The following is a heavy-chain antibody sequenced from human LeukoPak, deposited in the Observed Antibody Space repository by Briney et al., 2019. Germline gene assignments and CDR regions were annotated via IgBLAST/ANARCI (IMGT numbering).Heavy chain of an antibody. J-gene: IGHJ5*02. CDR3: ARVSESGSYFFRYNWFDP. Sequence: GSEKYYVDSVKGRFTISRDNAKNSLYLQMNSLRAEDTAVYYCARVSESGSYFFRYNWFDPWGQGTLVTVSS. V-gene: IGHV3-7*01. CDR2: GSEK. D-gene: IGHD1-26*01.